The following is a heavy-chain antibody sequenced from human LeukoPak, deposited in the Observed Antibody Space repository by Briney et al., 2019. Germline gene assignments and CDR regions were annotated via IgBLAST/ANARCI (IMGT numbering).Heavy chain of an antibody. CDR2: IYTSGST. Sequence: SQTLSLTCTVSGGSISSGSYYWSWIRQPAGKGLEWIGRIYTSGSTNYNPSLKSRVTISVDTSKNQFSLQLSSVTAADKAVYYCAVTIDCSSTSCYAGYYYMDVWGKGTTVTVSS. CDR1: GGSISSGSYY. D-gene: IGHD2-2*01. V-gene: IGHV4-61*02. J-gene: IGHJ6*03. CDR3: AVTIDCSSTSCYAGYYYMDV.